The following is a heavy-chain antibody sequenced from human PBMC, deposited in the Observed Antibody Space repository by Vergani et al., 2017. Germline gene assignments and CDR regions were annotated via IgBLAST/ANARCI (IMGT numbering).Heavy chain of an antibody. CDR1: GGSISSYY. CDR2: IYYSGST. CDR3: ARLHDYSNSWSSGSYYGMDV. V-gene: IGHV4-59*01. J-gene: IGHJ6*02. D-gene: IGHD4-11*01. Sequence: QVQLQESGPGLVKPSETLSLTCTVSGGSISSYYWSWIRQPPGKGLEWIGYIYYSGSTNYNPSLKSRVTISVDTSKNQFSLKLSSVTAADTAVYYCARLHDYSNSWSSGSYYGMDVWGQATTVTVSS.